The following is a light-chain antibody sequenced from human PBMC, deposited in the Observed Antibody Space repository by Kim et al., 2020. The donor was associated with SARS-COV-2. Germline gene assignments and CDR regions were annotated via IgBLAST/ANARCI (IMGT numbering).Light chain of an antibody. J-gene: IGKJ1*01. Sequence: ATVGDRVTITCRASQDITTALALYQQKPGNAPKLLIYYATTFQRGVPSKFSGSWSGANFTLTSSSLEPEDFATYYLQQFNNYPQTFGQGTKVDIK. CDR1: QDITTA. V-gene: IGKV1D-13*01. CDR2: YAT. CDR3: QQFNNYPQT.